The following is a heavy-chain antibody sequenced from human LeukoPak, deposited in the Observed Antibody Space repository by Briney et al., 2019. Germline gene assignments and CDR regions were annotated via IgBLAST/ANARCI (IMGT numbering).Heavy chain of an antibody. CDR2: ITGSSTDI. J-gene: IGHJ4*02. D-gene: IGHD1-7*01. CDR3: AKDMGPLGELTGYDY. Sequence: PGGSLRLPCAASGFTFSTYSMNWVRQAPGKGLEWISYITGSSTDIYYADSVKGRFTISRDNAKNSLYLQMNSLRAEDMALYYCAKDMGPLGELTGYDYWGQGTLVTVSS. V-gene: IGHV3-21*05. CDR1: GFTFSTYS.